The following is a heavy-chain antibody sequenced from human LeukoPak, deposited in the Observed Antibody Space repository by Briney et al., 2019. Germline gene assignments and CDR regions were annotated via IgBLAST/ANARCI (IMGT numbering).Heavy chain of an antibody. Sequence: ASVKVSCKASGYTFTSYGISWVRQATGQGLEWMGWMNPNSGNTGYAQKFQGRVTITRNTSISTAYMELSSLRSEDTAVYYCARGPGQLEDYYYYYMDVWGKGTTVTVSS. V-gene: IGHV1-8*03. J-gene: IGHJ6*03. CDR2: MNPNSGNT. D-gene: IGHD6-6*01. CDR1: GYTFTSYG. CDR3: ARGPGQLEDYYYYYMDV.